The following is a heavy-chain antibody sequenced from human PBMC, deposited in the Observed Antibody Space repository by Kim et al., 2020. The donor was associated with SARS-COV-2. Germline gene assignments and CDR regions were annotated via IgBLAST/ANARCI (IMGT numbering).Heavy chain of an antibody. Sequence: GGSLRLSCAASGFTFSSYAMHWVRQAPGKGLEWVAVISYDGSNKYYADSVKGRFTISRDNSKNTLYLQMNSLRAEDTAVYYCARGGVYRKQQLVLYWGQGTLVTVSS. J-gene: IGHJ4*02. CDR3: ARGGVYRKQQLVLY. CDR2: ISYDGSNK. V-gene: IGHV3-30-3*01. CDR1: GFTFSSYA. D-gene: IGHD6-13*01.